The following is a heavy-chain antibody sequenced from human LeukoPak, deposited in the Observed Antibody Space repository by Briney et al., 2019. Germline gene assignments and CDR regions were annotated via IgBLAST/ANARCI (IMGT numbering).Heavy chain of an antibody. CDR3: ASPNYYDSSGFGY. Sequence: SETLSLTCTVSGGSISSYYWSWLRQPPGKGLEWIGYIYYSGSTNYNPSLKSRVTISVDTSKNQFSLKLSSVTAADTAVYYCASPNYYDSSGFGYWGQGTLVTVSS. CDR2: IYYSGST. CDR1: GGSISSYY. V-gene: IGHV4-59*01. J-gene: IGHJ4*02. D-gene: IGHD3-22*01.